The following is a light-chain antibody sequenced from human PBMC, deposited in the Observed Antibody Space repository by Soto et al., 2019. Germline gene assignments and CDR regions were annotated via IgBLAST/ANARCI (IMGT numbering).Light chain of an antibody. Sequence: QSVLTQPPSASGSPGQSVTISCTGTSSDVGGYNYVSWYQQHPGKAPKLMIYEFSKRPSGVPDRFSGSKSGNTAFFTVSGLKAEDEADYYCSSYAGSNNSPFVFGTGTRSPS. V-gene: IGLV2-8*01. CDR1: SSDVGGYNY. CDR2: EFS. CDR3: SSYAGSNNSPFV. J-gene: IGLJ1*01.